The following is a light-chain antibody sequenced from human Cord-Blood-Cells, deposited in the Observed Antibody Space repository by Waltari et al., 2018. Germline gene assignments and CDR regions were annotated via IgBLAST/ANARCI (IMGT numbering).Light chain of an antibody. V-gene: IGLV1-51*02. CDR3: GTWDSSLSAYV. CDR1: SSNTGNNY. CDR2: ENN. Sequence: QSVLTQPPSVSAAPGPKVTISCSGSSSNTGNNYVSWYQQLPGTAPKLLIYENNKRPSGIPDRFSGSKSGTSATLGITGLQTGDEADYYCGTWDSSLSAYVFGTGTKVTVL. J-gene: IGLJ1*01.